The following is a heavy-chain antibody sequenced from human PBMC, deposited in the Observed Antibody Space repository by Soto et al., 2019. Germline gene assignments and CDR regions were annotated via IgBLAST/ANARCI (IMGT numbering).Heavy chain of an antibody. CDR1: GYTFTSYY. CDR3: AREYREAVAGSLLSKGRLDI. Sequence: GASVKVSCKASGYTFTSYYMHWVRQAPGQGLEWMGIINPSGGSTSYAQKFQGRVTMTRDTSTSTVYMELSSLRSEDTAVYYCAREYREAVAGSLLSKGRLDIWGQGTMVTVSS. CDR2: INPSGGST. J-gene: IGHJ3*02. V-gene: IGHV1-46*01. D-gene: IGHD6-19*01.